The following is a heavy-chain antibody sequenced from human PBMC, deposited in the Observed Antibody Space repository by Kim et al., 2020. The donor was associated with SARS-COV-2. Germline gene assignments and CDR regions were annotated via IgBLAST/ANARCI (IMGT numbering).Heavy chain of an antibody. D-gene: IGHD1-26*01. Sequence: GGSLRLSCAASGFTLRGHYISWVRQAPGQGLEWVSVIYAGGTAYYADSVKGRFTISRDTSKNSVYLQMDSLRAEDTAVYYCARGHSGNGKFDYWGQGTLV. CDR1: GFTLRGHY. CDR3: ARGHSGNGKFDY. V-gene: IGHV3-66*01. J-gene: IGHJ4*02. CDR2: IYAGGTA.